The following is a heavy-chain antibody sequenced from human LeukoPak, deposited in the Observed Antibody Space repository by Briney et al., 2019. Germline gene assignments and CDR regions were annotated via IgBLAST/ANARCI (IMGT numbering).Heavy chain of an antibody. J-gene: IGHJ5*02. CDR1: GHNFTSCG. CDR2: FSAYNGNT. Sequence: GASVKVSCKATGHNFTSCGIRWVRQAPGQGLQRIRCFSAYNGNTNYAQKLQGRVTMTTDTSTSTAYMELRSLRSDDTAVYYWARVGYCSSTSCSNWLDPWGQGTLVTVSS. V-gene: IGHV1-18*01. D-gene: IGHD2-2*01. CDR3: ARVGYCSSTSCSNWLDP.